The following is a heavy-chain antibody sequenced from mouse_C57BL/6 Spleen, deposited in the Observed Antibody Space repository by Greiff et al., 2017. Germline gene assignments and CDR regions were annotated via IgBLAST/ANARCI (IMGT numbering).Heavy chain of an antibody. J-gene: IGHJ4*01. V-gene: IGHV1-22*01. CDR1: GYTFTDYN. CDR3: AREAYYDYAAMDY. CDR2: INPNNGGT. Sequence: VQLQQSGPELVKPGASVKMSCKASGYTFTDYNMHWVKQSHGKSLEWIGYINPNNGGTSYNQKFKGKATLTVNKSSSTAYMELRSLTSEDSAVYYCAREAYYDYAAMDYWGQGTSGTVSS. D-gene: IGHD2-4*01.